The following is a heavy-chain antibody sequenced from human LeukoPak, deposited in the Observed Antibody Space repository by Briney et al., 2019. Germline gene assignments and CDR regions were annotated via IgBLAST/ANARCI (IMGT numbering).Heavy chain of an antibody. D-gene: IGHD3-10*01. Sequence: SGTLSLTCGVSGASIDGSHWWSWVRQSPGKGLEWIGEIYDNNRVYHPSLKSRVTISVDKSRNHLSLKLSSVTAADTAVYYCAGTENYGSGPDFWGRGTLVTVSS. J-gene: IGHJ4*02. CDR2: IYDNNR. CDR3: AGTENYGSGPDF. CDR1: GASIDGSHW. V-gene: IGHV4-4*02.